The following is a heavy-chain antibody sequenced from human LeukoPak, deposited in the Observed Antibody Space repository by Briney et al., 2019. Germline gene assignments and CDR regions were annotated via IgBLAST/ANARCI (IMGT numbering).Heavy chain of an antibody. Sequence: GGSLRLSCAASGFTFSSLPMNWVRQAPRKGLEWVANIDERNTVNYADSVKGRFTVSRDNAKTSLYLQMNGLRDEDTAVYYCARDHMLRSAAGTLDYWGQGTLVTVSS. V-gene: IGHV3-48*02. CDR3: ARDHMLRSAAGTLDY. D-gene: IGHD6-13*01. CDR1: GFTFSSLP. CDR2: IDERNTV. J-gene: IGHJ4*02.